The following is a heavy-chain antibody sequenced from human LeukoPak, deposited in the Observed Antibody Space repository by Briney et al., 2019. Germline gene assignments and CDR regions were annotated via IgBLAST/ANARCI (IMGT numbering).Heavy chain of an antibody. D-gene: IGHD3-3*01. V-gene: IGHV3-23*01. CDR3: AKDLGGVYYDFWSGPNWFDP. CDR1: GFTFSSYA. CDR2: ISGSGGST. Sequence: QPGGSLRLSCAASGFTFSSYAMSWVRQAPGKGLEWVSAISGSGGSTYYADSVKGRFTISRDNSKNTLYLQMNSLRAEDTAVYYCAKDLGGVYYDFWSGPNWFDPWGQGTLVTVSS. J-gene: IGHJ5*02.